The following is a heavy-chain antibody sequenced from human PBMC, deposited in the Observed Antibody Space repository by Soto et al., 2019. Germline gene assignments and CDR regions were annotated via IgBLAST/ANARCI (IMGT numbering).Heavy chain of an antibody. CDR3: ARALIVRGGNSLNYYYYGMDV. D-gene: IGHD3-10*01. CDR2: IYYSGST. V-gene: IGHV4-28*03. J-gene: IGHJ6*02. CDR1: GYSISSSNW. Sequence: PSETLSLTCAVSGYSISSSNWWGWIRQPPGKGLEWIGYIYYSGSTYYNPSLKSRVTISVDRSKNQFSLKLSSVTAADTAVYYCARALIVRGGNSLNYYYYGMDVWCQGTTVTVSS.